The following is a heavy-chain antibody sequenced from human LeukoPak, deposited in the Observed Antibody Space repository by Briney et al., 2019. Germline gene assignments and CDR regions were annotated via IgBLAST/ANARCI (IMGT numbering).Heavy chain of an antibody. CDR2: IYATGST. V-gene: IGHV4-4*09. Sequence: SETLFLTCTVSGGSISGYTWSWIRQPAGKGLEWIGYIYATGSTNYNPSLKSRVTISVDTSKNQFSLNLRSVTAADTAVYYCARHGSVRSPLGPWGQGTLVTVSS. J-gene: IGHJ5*02. D-gene: IGHD3-10*01. CDR1: GGSISGYT. CDR3: ARHGSVRSPLGP.